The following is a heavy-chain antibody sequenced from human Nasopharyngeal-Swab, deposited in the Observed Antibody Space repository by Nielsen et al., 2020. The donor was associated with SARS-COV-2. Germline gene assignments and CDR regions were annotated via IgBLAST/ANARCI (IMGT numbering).Heavy chain of an antibody. J-gene: IGHJ4*02. V-gene: IGHV1-24*01. CDR3: ATDYAIFGVVRFDY. Sequence: ASVKVSCKVSGYTLTELSMLWVRQAPGKGLEWMGGFDPEDGETIYAQKFQGRVTMTEDTSTDTAYMELSSLRSEDTAVYYCATDYAIFGVVRFDYWGQGTLVTVSS. CDR1: GYTLTELS. D-gene: IGHD3-3*01. CDR2: FDPEDGET.